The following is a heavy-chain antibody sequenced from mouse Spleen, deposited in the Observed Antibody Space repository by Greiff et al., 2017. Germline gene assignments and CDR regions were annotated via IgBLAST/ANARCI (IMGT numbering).Heavy chain of an antibody. CDR3: ARPVLRLRDAMDY. J-gene: IGHJ4*01. V-gene: IGHV5-17*01. CDR1: GFTFSDYG. D-gene: IGHD1-2*01. Sequence: EVMLVESGGGLVKPGGSLKLSCAASGFTFSDYGMHWVRQAPEKGLEWVAYISSGSSTIYYADTVKGRFTISRDNAKNTLFLQMTSLRSEDTAMYYCARPVLRLRDAMDYWGQGTSVTVSS. CDR2: ISSGSSTI.